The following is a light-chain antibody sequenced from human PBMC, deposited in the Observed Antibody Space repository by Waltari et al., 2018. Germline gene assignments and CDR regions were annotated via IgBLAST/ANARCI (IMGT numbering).Light chain of an antibody. Sequence: VLLTPSQASLSVSPGDPVILSGRASPSVRTNLVWYQQKAGQAPRTLIYGASTRASGVPSRFSGSGSETDFTLIISSLQSEDAAVYFCQQYYVWPPITFGGGTKLEI. V-gene: IGKV3-15*01. CDR1: PSVRTN. J-gene: IGKJ4*01. CDR3: QQYYVWPPIT. CDR2: GAS.